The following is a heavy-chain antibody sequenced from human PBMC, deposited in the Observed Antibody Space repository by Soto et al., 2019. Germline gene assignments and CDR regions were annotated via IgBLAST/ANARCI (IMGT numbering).Heavy chain of an antibody. J-gene: IGHJ3*02. V-gene: IGHV3-73*01. D-gene: IGHD2-15*01. Sequence: VGPLRLSCTASGFTFGDHFMSWFRQAPGKGLEWVGRIRSKANSDAIAYAASVKGRFTISRDDSKNTAYLQMNSLKTEDTAVYYCVRYCSGGSCPDAFDIWGQGTMVTVSS. CDR1: GFTFGDHF. CDR2: IRSKANSDAI. CDR3: VRYCSGGSCPDAFDI.